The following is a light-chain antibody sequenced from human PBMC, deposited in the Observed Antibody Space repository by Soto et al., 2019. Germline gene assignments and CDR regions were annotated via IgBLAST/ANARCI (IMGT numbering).Light chain of an antibody. Sequence: EIVLTQSPGTLSLSPGERATLSCRASQSVSSSFLAWYQQKPGQAPRLLIYGASIRATGIPDRFSGTGSGTDFTLTISILEPEDFAVYYCQHYGSSPTFGGGTKVDI. J-gene: IGKJ4*01. CDR1: QSVSSSF. CDR3: QHYGSSPT. V-gene: IGKV3-20*01. CDR2: GAS.